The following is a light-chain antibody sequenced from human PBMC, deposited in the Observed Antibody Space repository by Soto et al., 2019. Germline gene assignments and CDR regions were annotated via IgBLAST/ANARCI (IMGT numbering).Light chain of an antibody. CDR1: SGHSSYA. CDR2: LNSDGSH. V-gene: IGLV4-69*01. CDR3: QTWGTGIQV. J-gene: IGLJ2*01. Sequence: QPVLTQSPSASASLGASVKLTCTLSSGHSSYAIAWHQQQPEKVPRYLMKLNSDGSHSKGDGIPDRFSGSSSGAERYLTISSIQSEDEADYYCQTWGTGIQVFGGGTKLTVL.